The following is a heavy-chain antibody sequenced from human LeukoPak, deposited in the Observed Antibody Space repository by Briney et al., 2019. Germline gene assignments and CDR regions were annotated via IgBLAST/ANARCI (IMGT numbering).Heavy chain of an antibody. J-gene: IGHJ3*02. Sequence: SVRVSCKASGGTFSSYAISWVRQAPGQGLEWMGGIIPIFGTANYAQKFQGRVTITADESTSTAYMELSSLRSEDTAVYYCAGAGDSRYCSSTSCWYDAFDIWGQGTMVTVSS. V-gene: IGHV1-69*01. D-gene: IGHD2-2*01. CDR2: IIPIFGTA. CDR3: AGAGDSRYCSSTSCWYDAFDI. CDR1: GGTFSSYA.